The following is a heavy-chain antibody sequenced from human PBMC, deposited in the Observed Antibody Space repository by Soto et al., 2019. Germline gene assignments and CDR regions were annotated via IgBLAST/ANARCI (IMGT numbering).Heavy chain of an antibody. J-gene: IGHJ5*02. V-gene: IGHV3-30*18. CDR1: GFTFSSYG. CDR3: AKEDTAMVIHGWFDP. Sequence: QVQLVESGGGVVQPGRSLRLSCAASGFTFSSYGMHWVRQAPGKGLEWVAVISYDGSNKYYADSVKGRFTISRDNSKNTLYLQMNSLRAEDTAVYYCAKEDTAMVIHGWFDPWGQGTLVTVSS. D-gene: IGHD5-18*01. CDR2: ISYDGSNK.